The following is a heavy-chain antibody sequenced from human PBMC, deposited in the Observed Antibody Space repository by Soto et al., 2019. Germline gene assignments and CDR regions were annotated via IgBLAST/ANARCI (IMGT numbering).Heavy chain of an antibody. V-gene: IGHV4-39*01. CDR2: IYYSGST. D-gene: IGHD3-3*01. J-gene: IGHJ5*02. CDR3: ARHLITIFGVVIIPWFDP. CDR1: GGSISSSSYY. Sequence: SETLSLTCTVSGGSISSSSYYWGWIRQPPGKGLEWIGSIYYSGSTYYNPSLKSRVTISVDTSKNQFSLKLSSVTAADTAVYYCARHLITIFGVVIIPWFDPWGQGTQVTVSS.